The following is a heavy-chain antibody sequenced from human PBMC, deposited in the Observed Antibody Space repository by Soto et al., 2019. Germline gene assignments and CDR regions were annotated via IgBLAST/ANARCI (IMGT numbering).Heavy chain of an antibody. D-gene: IGHD3-10*01. Sequence: QPGGSLRLSCAGSGFAFSSYEMTWVRQAPGKGLEWVSDIDKYGNKIYYVDSVKGRFTISRDNARNSLFLQMHSLRADDTALYYCERIRRPFEFYGLDGWGQGTTVT. CDR2: IDKYGNKI. CDR3: ERIRRPFEFYGLDG. CDR1: GFAFSSYE. V-gene: IGHV3-48*03. J-gene: IGHJ6*02.